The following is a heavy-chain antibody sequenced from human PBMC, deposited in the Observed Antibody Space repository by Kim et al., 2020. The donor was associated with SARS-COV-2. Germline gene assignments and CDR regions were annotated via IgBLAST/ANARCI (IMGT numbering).Heavy chain of an antibody. CDR2: ISYDGSNK. CDR1: GFTFSSYA. V-gene: IGHV3-30*04. Sequence: GGSLRLSCAASGFTFSSYAMHWVRQAPGKGLEWVAVISYDGSNKYYADSVKGRFTISRDNSKNTLYLQMNSLRAEDTSVYYCAREPVDTAMVLYYYYYYG. D-gene: IGHD5-18*01. CDR3: AREPVDTAMVLYYYYYYG. J-gene: IGHJ6*01.